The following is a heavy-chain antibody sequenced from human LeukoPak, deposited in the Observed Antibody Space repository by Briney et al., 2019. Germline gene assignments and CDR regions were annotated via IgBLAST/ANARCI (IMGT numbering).Heavy chain of an antibody. CDR3: ARAPPGSLLQLDWFDP. CDR2: IIPIFGTA. Sequence: GASVTVSCKASGGTFSSYAISWVRQAPGQGLEWMGGIIPIFGTANYAQKFQGRVTITADESTSTAYMELSSLRSEDTAVYYCARAPPGSLLQLDWFDPWGQGTLVTVSS. V-gene: IGHV1-69*13. D-gene: IGHD1-26*01. CDR1: GGTFSSYA. J-gene: IGHJ5*02.